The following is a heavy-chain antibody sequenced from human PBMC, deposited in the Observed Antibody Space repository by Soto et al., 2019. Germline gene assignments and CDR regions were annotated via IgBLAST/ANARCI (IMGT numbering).Heavy chain of an antibody. CDR1: GYTFTSYD. CDR3: ARGINYYASGDDAFDI. CDR2: MNPNSGNT. D-gene: IGHD3-10*01. Sequence: QVQLVQSGAEVKKPGASVKVSCKASGYTFTSYDINWVRQATGQGLERMGWMNPNSGNTGYAQKFQGRVPMTRNTSISTAYMELSSLRSEDTAVYYCARGINYYASGDDAFDIWGQGTMVTVSS. V-gene: IGHV1-8*01. J-gene: IGHJ3*02.